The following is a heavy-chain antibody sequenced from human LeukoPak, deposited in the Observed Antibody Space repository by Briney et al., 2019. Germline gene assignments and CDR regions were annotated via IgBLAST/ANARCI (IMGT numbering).Heavy chain of an antibody. Sequence: PGGSLRLSCVGSGFTFSTYNMHWVRQAPGKGLEWVSTISGSGGSTYFADSVKGRFTISRDNSKNALFLQMNSLRADDTAVYYCAKRMGIQLWDSLDYWGQGTLVTVSS. CDR1: GFTFSTYN. CDR2: ISGSGGST. D-gene: IGHD5-18*01. V-gene: IGHV3-23*01. J-gene: IGHJ4*02. CDR3: AKRMGIQLWDSLDY.